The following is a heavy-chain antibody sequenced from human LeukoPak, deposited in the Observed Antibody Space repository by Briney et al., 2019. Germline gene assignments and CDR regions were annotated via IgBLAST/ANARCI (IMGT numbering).Heavy chain of an antibody. CDR3: ARDFKRKEWFGDRNCFDP. CDR2: IYTSGST. D-gene: IGHD3-10*01. Sequence: SETLSLTCTVSGGSISSYYWSWIRQPAGKGLEWIGRIYTSGSTNYNPSLKSRVTMSVDTSKNQFSLKLSSVTAADTAVYYCARDFKRKEWFGDRNCFDPWGQGTLVTVSS. CDR1: GGSISSYY. J-gene: IGHJ5*02. V-gene: IGHV4-4*07.